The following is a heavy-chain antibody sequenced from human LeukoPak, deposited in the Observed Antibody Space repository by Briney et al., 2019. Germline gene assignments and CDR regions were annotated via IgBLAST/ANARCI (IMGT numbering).Heavy chain of an antibody. CDR1: GYTFTSYA. D-gene: IGHD3-22*01. Sequence: GASVKVSCKASGYTFTSYAMHWVRQAPGQRLEWMGWINAGNGNTKYSQKFQGRVTITRDTSASTAYMELSSLRSEDTAVYYCARDRGYYDSSGYYAPDAFDIWGQGTMVTVSS. CDR2: INAGNGNT. CDR3: ARDRGYYDSSGYYAPDAFDI. J-gene: IGHJ3*02. V-gene: IGHV1-3*01.